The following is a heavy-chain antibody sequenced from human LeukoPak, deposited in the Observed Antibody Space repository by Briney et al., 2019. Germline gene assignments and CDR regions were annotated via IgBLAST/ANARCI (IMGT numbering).Heavy chain of an antibody. Sequence: PSETLSLTCTVSGGAITDGNHYWSWTRHHPGGGLEWIGYIHYSGSTYYITSLKSRLTMSLDTSENQFSLRLTSVTATDTAVYYCASLSTLGVDHDSWGQGTLDTVSS. J-gene: IGHJ4*02. CDR3: ASLSTLGVDHDS. CDR2: IHYSGST. CDR1: GGAITDGNHY. D-gene: IGHD3-10*01. V-gene: IGHV4-31*03.